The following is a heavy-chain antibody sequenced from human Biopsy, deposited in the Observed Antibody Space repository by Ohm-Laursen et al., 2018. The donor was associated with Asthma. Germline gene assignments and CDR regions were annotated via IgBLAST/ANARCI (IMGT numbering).Heavy chain of an antibody. D-gene: IGHD1-26*01. CDR1: GFTFSNYG. CDR3: AKDVFPGWELRRGPDY. Sequence: SLRLSCAASGFTFSNYGMHWVRQAPGKGLDWVAVISFDGSNKNYTDSVKGRFTISRDNSRNMLRLQMNSLRAEDTAVYYCAKDVFPGWELRRGPDYWGQGTLVTVSS. J-gene: IGHJ4*02. V-gene: IGHV3-30*18. CDR2: ISFDGSNK.